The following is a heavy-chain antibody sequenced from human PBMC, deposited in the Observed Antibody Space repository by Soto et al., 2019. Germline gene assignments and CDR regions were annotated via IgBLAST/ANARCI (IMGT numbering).Heavy chain of an antibody. Sequence: WETLCLTVAASGVPISSNSMWCCVREPPGQGREWMGVSHHSGGTDYAASRRSRVTTSVDKSKNQFSLKLSSVTAADTAVYYCARGVLRSFDWLPDYYYYYGMDVWGQGTTVS. V-gene: IGHV4-4*02. D-gene: IGHD3-9*01. J-gene: IGHJ6*02. CDR3: ARGVLRSFDWLPDYYYYYGMDV. CDR2: SHHSGGT. CDR1: GVPISSNSM.